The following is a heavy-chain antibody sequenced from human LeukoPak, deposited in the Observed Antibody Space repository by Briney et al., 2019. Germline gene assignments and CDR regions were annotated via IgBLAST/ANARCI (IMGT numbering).Heavy chain of an antibody. J-gene: IGHJ4*02. D-gene: IGHD3-9*01. Sequence: GGSLRLSCAASGFMFSSYSMNWVRQAPGKGLDWVSSISSRSSNIYYADSVKGQFTISRDNANNSVYLQMNSLRAEDTAVYYCARDRSTISQDFDYWGQGTLVTVSS. CDR3: ARDRSTISQDFDY. V-gene: IGHV3-21*01. CDR1: GFMFSSYS. CDR2: ISSRSSNI.